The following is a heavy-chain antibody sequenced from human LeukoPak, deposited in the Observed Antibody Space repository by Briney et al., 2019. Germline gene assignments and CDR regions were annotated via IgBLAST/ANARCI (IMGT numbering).Heavy chain of an antibody. J-gene: IGHJ4*02. V-gene: IGHV3-23*01. CDR1: GFTFSSYA. CDR3: AKGLVSLVMPGDY. CDR2: ISGSGTST. Sequence: GGSLRLSCAASGFTFSSYAMSWVRQAPGKGLEWVSSISGSGTSTYYADSVKGRFTISRDNSKNTLYLQMNSLRAEDTAVYYCAKGLVSLVMPGDYWGQGTLVTVSS. D-gene: IGHD6-6*01.